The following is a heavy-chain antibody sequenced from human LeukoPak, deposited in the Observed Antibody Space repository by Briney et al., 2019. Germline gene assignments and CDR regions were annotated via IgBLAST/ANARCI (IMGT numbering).Heavy chain of an antibody. CDR3: ARDRSSVTSGMDV. D-gene: IGHD4-17*01. Sequence: SETLSLTCTVSGGSISSYYWSWIRQPPGKGLEWIGYIYYSGSTNYNPSLKSRVTISVDTSKNQFSLKLSSVTAADTAVYYCARDRSSVTSGMDVWGQGTTVTVSS. CDR2: IYYSGST. CDR1: GGSISSYY. J-gene: IGHJ6*02. V-gene: IGHV4-59*01.